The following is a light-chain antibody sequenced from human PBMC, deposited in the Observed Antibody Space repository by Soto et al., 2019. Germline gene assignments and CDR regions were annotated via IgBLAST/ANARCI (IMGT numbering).Light chain of an antibody. J-gene: IGKJ1*01. Sequence: ETVLTQSPGTLSLSPGERATLSCRASQTIRSNYLAWYRQTPGQAPSLLIYGASNRATGIADRFSGSGSGTDFTIIISRPEPEDFALYYCQQYGSSPGTFGQGPKVEIK. V-gene: IGKV3-20*01. CDR2: GAS. CDR1: QTIRSNY. CDR3: QQYGSSPGT.